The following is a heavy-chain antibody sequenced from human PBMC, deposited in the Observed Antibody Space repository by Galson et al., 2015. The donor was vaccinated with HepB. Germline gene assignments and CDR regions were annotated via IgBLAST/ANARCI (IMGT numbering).Heavy chain of an antibody. CDR1: GFTFSNYW. Sequence: SLRLSCAASGFTFSNYWMHWVRQAPGKGLVWVSRIENDGSRTNYADSVRGRFTISRDNAKNTLFLQMNDLRVDDTAVYYCAATGVPFNLWGRGTLVTV. CDR3: AATGVPFNL. CDR2: IENDGSRT. D-gene: IGHD3-10*01. J-gene: IGHJ2*01. V-gene: IGHV3-74*01.